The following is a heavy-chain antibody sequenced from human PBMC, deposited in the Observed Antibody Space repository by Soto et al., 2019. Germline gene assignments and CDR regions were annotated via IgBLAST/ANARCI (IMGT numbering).Heavy chain of an antibody. CDR1: GYTFTSYG. Sequence: QVQLVQSGAEVKKPGASVKVSCKASGYTFTSYGISWVRQAPGQGLEWMGWISAYNGNTNYAQKLQGRVTMTTDTSTSTAYMELRSLRSDDTAMYYCARDPQDYYDSSGYWVYFQHRGQGTLVTVSS. V-gene: IGHV1-18*01. CDR2: ISAYNGNT. J-gene: IGHJ1*01. CDR3: ARDPQDYYDSSGYWVYFQH. D-gene: IGHD3-22*01.